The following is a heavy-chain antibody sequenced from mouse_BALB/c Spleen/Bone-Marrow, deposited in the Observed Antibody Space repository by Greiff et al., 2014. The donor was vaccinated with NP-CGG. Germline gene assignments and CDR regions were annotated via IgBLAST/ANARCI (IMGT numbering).Heavy chain of an antibody. V-gene: IGHV1-18*01. CDR3: ARGWLLRHYFDY. Sequence: EVKLMESGPDLVKPGASVKISCKTSGYTFTEYAMHWVKQSHVKSLEWIGGISPNNGGTSYSQKFKGKATWTVDKSSSTAYMELRSLTSEDSAVYYCARGWLLRHYFDYWGQGTTLTVSS. CDR2: ISPNNGGT. J-gene: IGHJ2*01. D-gene: IGHD2-3*01. CDR1: GYTFTEYA.